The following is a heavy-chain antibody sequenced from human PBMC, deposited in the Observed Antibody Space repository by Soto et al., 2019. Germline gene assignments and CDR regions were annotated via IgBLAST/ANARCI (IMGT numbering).Heavy chain of an antibody. J-gene: IGHJ6*02. V-gene: IGHV3-11*01. Sequence: GGSLRLSCAASGFTFSDSYMSWIRQAPGKGLEWISYITFSGNTVYYADSLKGRFTISRDNAKNSLYLQMNRLRAEDTPVYYCARVSWREKYGMDVWGQGTTVTVSS. CDR2: ITFSGNTV. CDR3: ARVSWREKYGMDV. CDR1: GFTFSDSY.